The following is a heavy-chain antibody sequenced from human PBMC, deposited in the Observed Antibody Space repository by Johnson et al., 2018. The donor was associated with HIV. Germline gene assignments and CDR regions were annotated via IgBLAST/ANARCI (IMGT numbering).Heavy chain of an antibody. Sequence: QVQLVESGGGVVQPGGSLRLSCAASGFTFSSYGMHWVRQAPGKGLEWVAFIRYDGSYKYYVDSVKGRFTISRDNSKNTLYLQMNSLRAEDTAVYYCARDPSRLRQSDIWGQGTMVTVSS. CDR3: ARDPSRLRQSDI. V-gene: IGHV3-30*02. J-gene: IGHJ3*02. CDR1: GFTFSSYG. D-gene: IGHD3-16*01. CDR2: IRYDGSYK.